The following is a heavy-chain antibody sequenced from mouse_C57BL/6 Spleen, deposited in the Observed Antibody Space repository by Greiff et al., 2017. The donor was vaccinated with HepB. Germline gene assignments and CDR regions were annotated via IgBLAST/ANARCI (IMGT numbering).Heavy chain of an antibody. Sequence: QVQLQQPGAELVMPGASVKLSCKASGYTFTSYWMHWVKQRPGQGLEWIGEIDPSDSYTNYNQKFKGKSTLTVDKSSSTAYMQLSSLTSEDSAVYYGATAGDYFDYWGQGTTLTVSS. CDR2: IDPSDSYT. V-gene: IGHV1-69*01. CDR1: GYTFTSYW. CDR3: ATAGDYFDY. J-gene: IGHJ2*01.